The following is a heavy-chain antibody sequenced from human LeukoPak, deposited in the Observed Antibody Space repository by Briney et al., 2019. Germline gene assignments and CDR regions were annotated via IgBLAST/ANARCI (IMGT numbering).Heavy chain of an antibody. V-gene: IGHV1-69*05. CDR1: GGTFSSYA. Sequence: ASVKVSCKASGGTFSSYAISWVRQAPGQGLEWMGGIIPIFGTATYAQKFQGRVTITTDESTSTAYMELSSLRSEDTAVYYCARDRGIVATTQRPYYMDVWGKGTTVTVSS. CDR2: IIPIFGTA. J-gene: IGHJ6*03. CDR3: ARDRGIVATTQRPYYMDV. D-gene: IGHD5-12*01.